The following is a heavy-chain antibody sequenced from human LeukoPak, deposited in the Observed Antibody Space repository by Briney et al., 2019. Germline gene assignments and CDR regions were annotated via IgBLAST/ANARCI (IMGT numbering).Heavy chain of an antibody. D-gene: IGHD1-1*01. J-gene: IGHJ1*01. Sequence: ASVKVSCKASGYTFTSYGISWVRQAPGRGLEWMGGIIPIFGTANYAQKFQGRVTITADESTSTAYMELSSLRSEDTAVYYCASAPGLERPRGYFQHWGQGTLVTVSS. V-gene: IGHV1-69*13. CDR1: GYTFTSYG. CDR2: IIPIFGTA. CDR3: ASAPGLERPRGYFQH.